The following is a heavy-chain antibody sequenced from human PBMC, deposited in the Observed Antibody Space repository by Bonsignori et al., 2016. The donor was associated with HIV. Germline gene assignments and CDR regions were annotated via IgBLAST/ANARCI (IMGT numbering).Heavy chain of an antibody. Sequence: ASVKVSCKASGYIFTNYGINWVRQAPGQGLEWVAWFSPYNGDTKIAQKFQGRVTMTTDTSTTTAYMELMSLTSDDTAVYFCARDWNRALYSTGWLIDYWGQGTPVTVSS. CDR3: ARDWNRALYSTGWLIDY. CDR2: FSPYNGDT. CDR1: GYIFTNYG. V-gene: IGHV1-18*01. D-gene: IGHD6-25*01. J-gene: IGHJ4*02.